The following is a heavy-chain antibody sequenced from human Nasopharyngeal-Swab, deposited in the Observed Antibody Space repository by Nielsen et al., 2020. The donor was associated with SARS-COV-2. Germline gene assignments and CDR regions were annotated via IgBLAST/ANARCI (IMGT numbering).Heavy chain of an antibody. CDR2: IGDKDHNYAT. CDR3: TTDYYFDY. Sequence: GGSLRLSCAASGFIFSGSAMHWVRQASGKGLEWVGRIGDKDHNYATTYGAAVKGRFTISRDDSKNTAFLQMDSLKTEDTALDYCTTDYYFDYWGQGTLVTVSS. J-gene: IGHJ4*02. CDR1: GFIFSGSA. V-gene: IGHV3-73*01.